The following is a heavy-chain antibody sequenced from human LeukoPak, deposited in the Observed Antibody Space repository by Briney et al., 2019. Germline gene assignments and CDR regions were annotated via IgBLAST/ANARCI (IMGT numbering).Heavy chain of an antibody. D-gene: IGHD3-10*01. CDR2: IIGGNGNT. V-gene: IGHV1-18*01. J-gene: IGHJ6*03. CDR3: ARCVNSLVGGAPPFRYYNYMDV. Sequence: ASVKVSCKASGYSFTNFGFAWVRQTPGQGFEWMGWIIGGNGNTYYAQSFQDRVMLTTDTSTDTVHLEMRSLRSDDTAIYYCARCVNSLVGGAPPFRYYNYMDVWGRGTTVIVSS. CDR1: GYSFTNFG.